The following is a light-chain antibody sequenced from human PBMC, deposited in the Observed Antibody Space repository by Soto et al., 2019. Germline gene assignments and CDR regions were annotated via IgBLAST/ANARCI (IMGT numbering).Light chain of an antibody. CDR1: QSVRGN. J-gene: IGKJ1*01. CDR3: QQYDNWPLWT. Sequence: EIVMTQSPATLSVSPGERATLSCRASQSVRGNLAWFQQKPGQAPRLLIFDASTRATDVPARFSGSGSGTEFTLTISSLQSEDFAVYYCQQYDNWPLWTFGQGTKVELK. V-gene: IGKV3-15*01. CDR2: DAS.